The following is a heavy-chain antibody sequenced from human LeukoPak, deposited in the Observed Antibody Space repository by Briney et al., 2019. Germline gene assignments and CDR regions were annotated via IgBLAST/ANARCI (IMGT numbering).Heavy chain of an antibody. Sequence: SETLSLTCSVSGGSISDYFWGWIRLPPGKGLEWIGHVYYIGKPTCSPSLESRVSISVDTSKNQFSLELTSVTAADTAVYYCARRFRTGGDLHHDAYDVWGQGTVVTVSS. CDR1: GGSISDYF. CDR2: VYYIGKP. D-gene: IGHD3-16*01. J-gene: IGHJ3*01. V-gene: IGHV4-59*12. CDR3: ARRFRTGGDLHHDAYDV.